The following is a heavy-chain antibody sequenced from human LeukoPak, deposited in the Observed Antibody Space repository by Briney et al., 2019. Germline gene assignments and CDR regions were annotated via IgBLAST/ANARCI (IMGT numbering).Heavy chain of an antibody. D-gene: IGHD3-22*01. CDR3: AGRYYSDSDDAFDI. J-gene: IGHJ3*02. CDR2: IYHSGST. CDR1: GYSISSGYY. V-gene: IGHV4-38-2*02. Sequence: NASETLSLACTVSGYSISSGYYWGWIRQPPGKGLEWIGSIYHSGSTYYNPSLKSRVTISVDTSKNQFSLKLSSVTAADTAVYYCAGRYYSDSDDAFDIWGQGTMVTVSS.